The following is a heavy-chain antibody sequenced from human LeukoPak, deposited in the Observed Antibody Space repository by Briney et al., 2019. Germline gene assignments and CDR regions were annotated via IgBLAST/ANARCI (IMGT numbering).Heavy chain of an antibody. CDR3: ARDRGDYIWGSYRNDYFDY. J-gene: IGHJ4*02. V-gene: IGHV3-33*01. Sequence: PGGSLRLSCAASGFTFSNYGMHWVRQAPGKWLEWVAVIWYDGSTKEFADSVKGRFTVSRDNSKNTLYLQMNSLRAEDTAVYYCARDRGDYIWGSYRNDYFDYWGQGTLVTVSS. D-gene: IGHD3-16*02. CDR2: IWYDGSTK. CDR1: GFTFSNYG.